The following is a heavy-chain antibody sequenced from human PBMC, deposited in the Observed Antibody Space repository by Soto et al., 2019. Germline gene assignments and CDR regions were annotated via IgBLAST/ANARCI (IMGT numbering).Heavy chain of an antibody. J-gene: IGHJ1*01. CDR1: GYSFTTYA. CDR3: VRDKRAYYPTGYFQH. Sequence: ASVKVSCKASGYSFTTYAMHWVRQAPRQRLEWMGWINIGNGNTKHSQKFQGRVTLTRDTSASTAYMELSSLRSEDTAVYYCVRDKRAYYPTGYFQHWGQGTLVTVSS. CDR2: INIGNGNT. D-gene: IGHD3-22*01. V-gene: IGHV1-3*04.